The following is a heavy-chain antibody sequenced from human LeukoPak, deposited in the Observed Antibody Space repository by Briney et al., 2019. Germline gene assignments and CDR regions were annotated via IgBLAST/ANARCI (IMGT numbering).Heavy chain of an antibody. D-gene: IGHD3-10*01. Sequence: GESLKISCKGSGYSFTSYWIGWVRQMPGKGLEWMGIIYPGDTDTRYSPSFQGQVTISADKSITTAYLQWSSLKASDTATYYCARRDGSGPYNYFGMDVWGQGTTVTVSS. CDR1: GYSFTSYW. CDR2: IYPGDTDT. V-gene: IGHV5-51*01. CDR3: ARRDGSGPYNYFGMDV. J-gene: IGHJ6*02.